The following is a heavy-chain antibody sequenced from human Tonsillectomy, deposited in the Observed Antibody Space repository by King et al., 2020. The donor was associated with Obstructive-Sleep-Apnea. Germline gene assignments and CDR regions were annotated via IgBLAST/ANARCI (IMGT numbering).Heavy chain of an antibody. D-gene: IGHD3-22*01. CDR2: AKGKTDGGTA. CDR1: GFTFDNAW. J-gene: IGHJ4*02. CDR3: TTPPEGYYYDSRGNDY. Sequence: DVQLVESWGDLVKPGGSLRLSFAASGFTFDNAWMSWVRPAPGKGLEWVGRAKGKTDGGTADHAAPVKGRFTIARDDSKNMLYLQMNSLKTEDTAVYYCTTPPEGYYYDSRGNDYWGQGTQVTVSS. V-gene: IGHV3-15*01.